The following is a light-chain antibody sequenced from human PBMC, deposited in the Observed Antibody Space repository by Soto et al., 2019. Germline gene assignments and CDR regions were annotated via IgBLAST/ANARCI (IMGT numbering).Light chain of an antibody. Sequence: QSALTQPASVSGSPGQSITISCTGTSSDVGAYDFVSWYQQHPDKAPKLMIYEVRNRPSGVSNRFSGSKSVNTAPLTISGLQAEDEADYYCSSYTTGSTRVFGTGTKVTVL. CDR2: EVR. J-gene: IGLJ1*01. CDR3: SSYTTGSTRV. V-gene: IGLV2-14*03. CDR1: SSDVGAYDF.